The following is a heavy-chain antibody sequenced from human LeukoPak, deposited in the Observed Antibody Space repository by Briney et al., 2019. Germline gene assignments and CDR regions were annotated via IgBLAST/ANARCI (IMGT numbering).Heavy chain of an antibody. CDR3: ARSGSYAPVDY. V-gene: IGHV4-4*07. J-gene: IGHJ4*02. CDR2: IYTSGST. CDR1: GGSISSYY. D-gene: IGHD1-26*01. Sequence: SETLSLTCTVSGGSISSYYWSWLRQPAGKGLEWIGRIYTSGSTNYNPSLKSRVTMSVDTSKHQFSLKLSSLTAADTAVYYGARSGSYAPVDYWGQGTLVTVSS.